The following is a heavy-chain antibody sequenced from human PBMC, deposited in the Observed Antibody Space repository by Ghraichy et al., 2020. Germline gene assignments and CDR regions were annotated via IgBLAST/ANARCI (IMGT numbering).Heavy chain of an antibody. J-gene: IGHJ6*02. V-gene: IGHV4-59*01. CDR2: IYYSGST. Sequence: SETLSLTCTVSGGSISSYYWSWIRQPPGKGLEWIGYIYYSGSTNYNPSLKSRVTISVDTSKNQFSLKLSSVTAADTAVYYCARDTAAAGRPGGMDVWGQGTTVTVSS. D-gene: IGHD6-13*01. CDR3: ARDTAAAGRPGGMDV. CDR1: GGSISSYY.